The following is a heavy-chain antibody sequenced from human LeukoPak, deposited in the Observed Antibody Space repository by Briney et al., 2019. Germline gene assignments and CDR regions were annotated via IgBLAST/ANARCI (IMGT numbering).Heavy chain of an antibody. V-gene: IGHV3-30*18. CDR2: ISYDGDNK. J-gene: IGHJ3*02. Sequence: PGGSLRLSCAASGFTFSTYGIHWVRQAPGKGLEWVAVISYDGDNKYFADSVKGRFTISRDNSKNTLYLQMNSLRAEDTAVYYCAKDRLLLARGVIDAFDIWGQGTMVTVSS. D-gene: IGHD3-10*01. CDR1: GFTFSTYG. CDR3: AKDRLLLARGVIDAFDI.